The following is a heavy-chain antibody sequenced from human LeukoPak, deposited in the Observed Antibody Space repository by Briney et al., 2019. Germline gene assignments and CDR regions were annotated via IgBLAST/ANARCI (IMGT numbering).Heavy chain of an antibody. CDR1: GGSFSGYY. V-gene: IGHV4-34*01. CDR2: INHSGST. J-gene: IGHJ4*02. Sequence: SETLSLTCAVYGGSFSGYYWSWIRQPPGKGLEWIGKINHSGSTNYNPSLKSRVTISVDTSKNQFSLKLSSVTAADTAVYYCASQTYGSGSYGDYWGQGTLVTVSS. D-gene: IGHD3-10*01. CDR3: ASQTYGSGSYGDY.